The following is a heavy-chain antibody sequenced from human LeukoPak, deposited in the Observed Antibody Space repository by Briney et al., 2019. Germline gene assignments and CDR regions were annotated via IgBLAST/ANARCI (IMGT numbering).Heavy chain of an antibody. CDR2: ISASGADT. J-gene: IGHJ4*02. V-gene: IGHV3-23*01. Sequence: GGSLRLSCTTSGFIFAKYAMAWVRQAPGKGLEWVSTISASGADTYYADSVRGRFTISRDNSRNALYLQLSRLRVDDTAFYYCPKPLLTPGNWGPGTLVTVSS. CDR3: PKPLLTPGN. D-gene: IGHD4-23*01. CDR1: GFIFAKYA.